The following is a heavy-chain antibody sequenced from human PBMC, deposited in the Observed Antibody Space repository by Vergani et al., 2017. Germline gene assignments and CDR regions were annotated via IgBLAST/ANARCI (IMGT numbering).Heavy chain of an antibody. CDR2: ISYDGGNK. CDR1: GFTFSTYA. V-gene: IGHV3-30*01. Sequence: QVQLVESGGGVVQPGRSLRLSCAASGFTFSTYAIHWVRQAPGKGLEWVAVISYDGGNKYYADSVKGRFTISRDNSKNTLYLQMNSLRAEDTAVYYCAKVDGDYYDSSGSVADAFDIWGQGTMVTVSS. J-gene: IGHJ3*02. D-gene: IGHD3-22*01. CDR3: AKVDGDYYDSSGSVADAFDI.